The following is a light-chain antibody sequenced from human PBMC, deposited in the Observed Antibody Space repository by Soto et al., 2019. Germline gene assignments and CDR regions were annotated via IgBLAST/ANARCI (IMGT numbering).Light chain of an antibody. V-gene: IGLV9-49*01. Sequence: QLVLTQPPSASASLGASVTLTCTLSSGYNNYKVDWYQQRPGKGPRFVMRVGTGGVVGSKGDGIPDRFSVLGSGLNRNLTINNIQEEDEGDYHCGADHGSGNNFVFGGGTKLTVL. CDR2: VGTGGVVG. J-gene: IGLJ2*01. CDR3: GADHGSGNNFV. CDR1: SGYNNYK.